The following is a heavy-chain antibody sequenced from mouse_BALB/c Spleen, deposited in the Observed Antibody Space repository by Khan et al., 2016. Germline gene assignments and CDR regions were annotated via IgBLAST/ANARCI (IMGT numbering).Heavy chain of an antibody. CDR3: AREGLNYDYAMDY. J-gene: IGHJ4*01. V-gene: IGHV1S137*01. CDR1: GYTFTDYA. D-gene: IGHD2-1*01. Sequence: QVQLKESGAELVRPGVSVKISCKGSGYTFTDYAMHWVKQSHAKSLEWIGVISTYYGDTSYKQKFEGKATMTVDKSSSTAYMELARLTSEDSAIYYCAREGLNYDYAMDYWGQGTSVTVSS. CDR2: ISTYYGDT.